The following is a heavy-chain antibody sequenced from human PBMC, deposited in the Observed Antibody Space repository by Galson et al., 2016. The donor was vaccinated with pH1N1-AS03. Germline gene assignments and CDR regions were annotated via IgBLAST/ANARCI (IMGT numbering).Heavy chain of an antibody. CDR2: IYYSGNS. CDR3: AKTVFTDAFDI. J-gene: IGHJ3*02. V-gene: IGHV4-39*01. Sequence: SETLSLTCTVSGGSISSCDHYWVWIRQTPGKGLERIGHIYYSGNSYYNPSLKSRVNFSVDTSKNQFSLKLASVTAADTAVYYCAKTVFTDAFDIWSPGTRVSVSS. CDR1: GGSISSCDHY. D-gene: IGHD4-11*01.